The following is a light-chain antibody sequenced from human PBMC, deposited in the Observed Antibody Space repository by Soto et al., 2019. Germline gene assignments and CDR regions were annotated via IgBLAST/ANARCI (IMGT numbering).Light chain of an antibody. CDR2: EVI. CDR1: SSDVGGDNY. CDR3: SSYAGSNTPYV. Sequence: QSALTQPPSASGSPGQSVTISCTGTSSDVGGDNYVSWYQQHPGKAPKLLIYEVIKRPSGVPDRLSASRSGNTASLTVSGLQAEDEADYYCSSYAGSNTPYVFGTGTKVTVL. V-gene: IGLV2-8*01. J-gene: IGLJ1*01.